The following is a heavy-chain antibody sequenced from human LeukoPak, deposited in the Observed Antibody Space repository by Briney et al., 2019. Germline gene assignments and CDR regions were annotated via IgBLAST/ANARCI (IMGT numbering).Heavy chain of an antibody. J-gene: IGHJ4*02. CDR2: IYPGDSDT. V-gene: IGHV5-51*01. D-gene: IGHD6-19*01. CDR3: ARHRLSGWYVDPRYYFDY. Sequence: PGESLKISCQGSGYNFATYWIGWVRQMPGKGLEWMGIIYPGDSDTRYSPSFQGQVTISADKSISTAYLQWSSLKASDTAMYYCARHRLSGWYVDPRYYFDYWGQGTLVTVSS. CDR1: GYNFATYW.